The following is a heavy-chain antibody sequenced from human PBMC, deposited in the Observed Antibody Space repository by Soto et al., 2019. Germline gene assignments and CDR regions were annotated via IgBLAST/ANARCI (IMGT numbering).Heavy chain of an antibody. V-gene: IGHV4-39*01. CDR3: ARGNWNYAWFDP. Sequence: SETLSLTCTVSGGSISSSSYYWGWIRQPPGKGLEWIGSIYYSGSTYYNPSLKSRVTISVDTSKNQFSLKLSSVTAADTAVYYCARGNWNYAWFDPWGQGTLVTVSS. D-gene: IGHD1-7*01. CDR1: GGSISSSSYY. J-gene: IGHJ5*02. CDR2: IYYSGST.